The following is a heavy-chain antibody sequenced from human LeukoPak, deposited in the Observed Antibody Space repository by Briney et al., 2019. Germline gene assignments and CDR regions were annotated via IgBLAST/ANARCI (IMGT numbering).Heavy chain of an antibody. CDR1: GFTFDDYA. Sequence: GGSLRLSCAASGFTFDDYAMHWVRQAPGKGLEWVSGISWNSGSIGYADSVKGRFTISRDNAKNSLYLQMNSLRAEDTAVYYCARDFKGYCSSTSCYHWFDPWGQGTLVTVSS. CDR2: ISWNSGSI. D-gene: IGHD2-2*01. V-gene: IGHV3-9*01. J-gene: IGHJ5*02. CDR3: ARDFKGYCSSTSCYHWFDP.